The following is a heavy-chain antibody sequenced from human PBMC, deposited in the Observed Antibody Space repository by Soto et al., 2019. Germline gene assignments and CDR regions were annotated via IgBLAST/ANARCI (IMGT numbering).Heavy chain of an antibody. Sequence: QVQLVESGGGEVQPGRSLRLSCAASGFTFSTYAIHWVRQAPGKGLEWVAIIWYDGSNKHYADYVKGRFTVSRDNSKNTSYLQMNSLRAEDTAVYYCARDGYSGNGFDYWGQGTLVTVSS. D-gene: IGHD5-12*01. J-gene: IGHJ4*02. CDR2: IWYDGSNK. CDR3: ARDGYSGNGFDY. CDR1: GFTFSTYA. V-gene: IGHV3-33*01.